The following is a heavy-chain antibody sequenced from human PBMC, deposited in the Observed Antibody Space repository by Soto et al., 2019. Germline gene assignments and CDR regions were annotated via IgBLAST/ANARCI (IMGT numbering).Heavy chain of an antibody. D-gene: IGHD3-22*01. CDR3: VSLLRFAYAFDI. Sequence: GGSLRLSCAASGFSFSNYWIHWVRQAPGKGLVWVSRIAGNGRGTSYADSVEGRVTISRASASNTLNLQMHMQRAEDAAAYDWVSLLRFAYAFDIWGQGTMVTVSS. V-gene: IGHV3-74*01. CDR1: GFSFSNYW. J-gene: IGHJ3*02. CDR2: IAGNGRGT.